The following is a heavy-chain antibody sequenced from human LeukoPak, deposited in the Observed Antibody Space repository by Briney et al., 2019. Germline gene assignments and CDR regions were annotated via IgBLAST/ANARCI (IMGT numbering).Heavy chain of an antibody. Sequence: GASVKVSCKASGYTFTGYYMHWVRQAPGQGLEWMGWINPNSGGTNYAQKFQGRVTMTRDTSISTAYMELSRLRSDDTAVYYCARGKYNWNYHWFDPWGQGTLVTVSS. V-gene: IGHV1-2*02. D-gene: IGHD1-7*01. CDR1: GYTFTGYY. J-gene: IGHJ5*02. CDR3: ARGKYNWNYHWFDP. CDR2: INPNSGGT.